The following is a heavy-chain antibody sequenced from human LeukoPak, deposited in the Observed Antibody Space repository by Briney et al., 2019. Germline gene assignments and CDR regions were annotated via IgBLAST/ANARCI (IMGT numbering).Heavy chain of an antibody. CDR1: GFTFSSYW. CDR3: ARDAHYAFDM. J-gene: IGHJ3*02. Sequence: GGSLRLSCAASGFTFSSYWMSWVRQAPGKGLEWVANVKQDGSQKYYVDSVRSRFTISRDNAKNSLYLQMNSLRAEDTAVYYCARDAHYAFDMWGQGTMVTVSS. V-gene: IGHV3-7*03. CDR2: VKQDGSQK.